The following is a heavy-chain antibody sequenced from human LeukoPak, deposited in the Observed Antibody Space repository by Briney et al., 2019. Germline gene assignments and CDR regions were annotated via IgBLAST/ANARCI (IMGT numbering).Heavy chain of an antibody. CDR2: ISSSSSYI. Sequence: NPGGSLRLSCAASGFTFSTYIMNWVRQAPGKGLEWVSSISSSSSYIYYADSVRGRFTISRDNAKNSLYLQMNSLRGEDTAVYYCATVRSRDSRDLEDWGQGTLVTVSS. D-gene: IGHD3-22*01. CDR1: GFTFSTYI. J-gene: IGHJ4*02. CDR3: ATVRSRDSRDLED. V-gene: IGHV3-21*01.